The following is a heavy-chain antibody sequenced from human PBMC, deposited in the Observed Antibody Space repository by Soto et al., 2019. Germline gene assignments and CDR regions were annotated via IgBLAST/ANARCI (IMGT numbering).Heavy chain of an antibody. J-gene: IGHJ4*02. CDR3: TTGGFGLRRGDY. Sequence: EVQLVESGGGLVKPGGSLRLSCAASGFTFSNAWMNWVRQAPGKGLEWVGRIKSKTDGGTTDYAAPVQGRFTILRDDSKKPLYLQMSIRKAEDAAVYYCTTGGFGLRRGDYWGQGTLVTVSS. CDR1: GFTFSNAW. CDR2: IKSKTDGGTT. D-gene: IGHD3-10*01. V-gene: IGHV3-15*07.